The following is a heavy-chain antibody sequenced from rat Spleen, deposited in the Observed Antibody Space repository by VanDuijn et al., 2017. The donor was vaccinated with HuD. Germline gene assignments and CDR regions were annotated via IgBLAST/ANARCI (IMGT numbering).Heavy chain of an antibody. D-gene: IGHD1-11*01. V-gene: IGHV2-47*01. CDR2: IWSGGST. Sequence: QVQLKESGPGLVQPSQTLSLTCTVSGLSVTSSSVSRIRQTPGKGLEWMGVIWSGGSTDYNSALKSRLSISRDTSKSQVFLKMNSLQTEDTAIYFCTTEAHWFAYWGQGTLVTVSS. J-gene: IGHJ3*01. CDR3: TTEAHWFAY. CDR1: GLSVTSSS.